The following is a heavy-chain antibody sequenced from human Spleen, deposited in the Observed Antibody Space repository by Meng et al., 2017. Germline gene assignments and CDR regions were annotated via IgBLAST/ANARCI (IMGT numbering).Heavy chain of an antibody. CDR1: GFTFDDYA. CDR2: ISWNSGSI. CDR3: AQDLGGIFAY. J-gene: IGHJ4*02. V-gene: IGHV3-9*01. D-gene: IGHD6-13*01. Sequence: SLKISCAASGFTFDDYAMHWVRQAPGKGLEWVSGISWNSGSIGYADSVKGRFTISRDNAKNTLYLHMNSLRAEDTAVYYCAQDLGGIFAYWGQGALVTVSS.